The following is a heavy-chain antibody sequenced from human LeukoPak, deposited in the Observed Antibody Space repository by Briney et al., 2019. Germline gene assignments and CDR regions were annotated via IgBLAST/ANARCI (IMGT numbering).Heavy chain of an antibody. CDR3: ARDQTFYSNTFDY. CDR1: GFTFSSYA. D-gene: IGHD4-4*01. CDR2: IWYDGSNK. V-gene: IGHV3-33*08. Sequence: GGSLRLSCAASGFTFSSYAMHWVRQAPGKGLEWVAVIWYDGSNKYYADSVKGRFTISRDNSKNTLYLQMNSLRAEDTAVYYCARDQTFYSNTFDYWGQGTLVTVSS. J-gene: IGHJ4*02.